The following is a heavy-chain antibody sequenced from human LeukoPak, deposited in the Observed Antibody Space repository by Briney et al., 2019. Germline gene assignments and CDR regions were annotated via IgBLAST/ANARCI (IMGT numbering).Heavy chain of an antibody. D-gene: IGHD1-1*01. CDR2: INSDGSST. CDR1: GFTFSSYW. J-gene: IGHJ3*02. CDR3: ARDLDFIWNPGAFDI. Sequence: GGSLRLSRAASGFTFSSYWMHWVRQAPGKGLVWVSRINSDGSSTSYADSVKGRFTISRDNAKNTLYLQMNSLRAEDTAVYYCARDLDFIWNPGAFDIWGQGTMVTVSS. V-gene: IGHV3-74*01.